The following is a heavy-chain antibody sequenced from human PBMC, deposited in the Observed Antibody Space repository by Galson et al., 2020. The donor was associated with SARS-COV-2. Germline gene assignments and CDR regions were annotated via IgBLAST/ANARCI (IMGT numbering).Heavy chain of an antibody. CDR3: AKYRSTWDAFQY. V-gene: IGHV4-61*02. D-gene: IGHD5-18*01. CDR2: IYTSGST. J-gene: IGHJ4*02. CDR1: GGSISSGSYY. Sequence: SETLSLTCSVSGGSISSGSYYWSWIRQPAGKGLEWIGRIYTSGSTTYNPSLKSRVSITVDTSKNQFSLKVSSVTAADTAVYYCAKYRSTWDAFQYWGQGTLVTVSS.